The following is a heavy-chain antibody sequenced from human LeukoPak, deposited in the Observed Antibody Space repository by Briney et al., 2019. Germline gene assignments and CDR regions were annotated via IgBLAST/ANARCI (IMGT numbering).Heavy chain of an antibody. CDR3: ARHPTYYDFWSGYPSVTHAFDI. Sequence: SVTLSLTCTVSGGSISSSSYHWGWIRQPPGKGREWIGSIYYSGSTYYNPSLKSRVTISVDTSKNQFSLKLSSVTAADTAVYYCARHPTYYDFWSGYPSVTHAFDIWGQGTMVTVSS. CDR1: GGSISSSSYH. D-gene: IGHD3-3*01. CDR2: IYYSGST. V-gene: IGHV4-39*01. J-gene: IGHJ3*02.